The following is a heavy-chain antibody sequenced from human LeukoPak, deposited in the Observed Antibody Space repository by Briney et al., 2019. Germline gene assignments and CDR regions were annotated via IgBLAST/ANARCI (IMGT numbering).Heavy chain of an antibody. D-gene: IGHD1-14*01. CDR3: AKTRGTITDYYYYYMDV. J-gene: IGHJ6*03. Sequence: GGSLRLSCAASGFTFSSYAMSWVRQAPGKGLEWVAAISGSGGSTYYADSVKGRFTISRDNSKNTLYLQMNSLRAEDTAVYYCAKTRGTITDYYYYYMDVWGKGTTVTVS. V-gene: IGHV3-23*01. CDR2: ISGSGGST. CDR1: GFTFSSYA.